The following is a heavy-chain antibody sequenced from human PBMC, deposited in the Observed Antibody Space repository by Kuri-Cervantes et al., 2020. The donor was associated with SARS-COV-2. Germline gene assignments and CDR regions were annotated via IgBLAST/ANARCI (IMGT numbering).Heavy chain of an antibody. D-gene: IGHD4-11*01. Sequence: GESLKISCAASGFTFSDYYMRWIRQAPGKGLEWVSSIGVTGTTIYFADSVKGRFTISRDNAKNLVYLQMNSLRVEDTAVYYCARTSTTVTTKYYYYYKDVWGQGTTVTVSS. CDR2: IGVTGTTI. J-gene: IGHJ6*03. CDR3: ARTSTTVTTKYYYYYKDV. V-gene: IGHV3-11*04. CDR1: GFTFSDYY.